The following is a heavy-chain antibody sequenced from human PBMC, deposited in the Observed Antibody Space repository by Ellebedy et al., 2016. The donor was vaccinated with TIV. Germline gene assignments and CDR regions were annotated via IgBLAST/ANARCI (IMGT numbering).Heavy chain of an antibody. J-gene: IGHJ4*02. CDR2: TRDKPNSYTT. D-gene: IGHD4-17*01. Sequence: PGGSLRLSCAASGFTFSNNYMDWVRQATGKGLEWVGSTRDKPNSYTTEYAASGKRRFTSSRDDSKTLLYLQLNSLKTEDTAVYYCATVTTSKWGQGTLVTVSS. CDR3: ATVTTSK. CDR1: GFTFSNNY. V-gene: IGHV3-72*01.